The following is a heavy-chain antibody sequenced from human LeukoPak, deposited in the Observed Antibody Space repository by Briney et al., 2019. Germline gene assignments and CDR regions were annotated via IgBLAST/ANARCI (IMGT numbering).Heavy chain of an antibody. J-gene: IGHJ3*02. CDR2: ISGSDGRT. V-gene: IGHV3-23*01. CDR1: GFTFSNAW. Sequence: PGGSLRLSCAASGFTFSNAWMSWVRQAPGKGLEWVSAISGSDGRTYYADSVKGRFTISRDNSENTLYLQMSSLRAEDTAVYYCAKDPRPFDAFDIWGQGTMVTVSS. CDR3: AKDPRPFDAFDI.